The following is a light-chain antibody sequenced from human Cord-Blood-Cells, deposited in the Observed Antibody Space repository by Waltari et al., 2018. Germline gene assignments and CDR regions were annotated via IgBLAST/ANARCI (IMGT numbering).Light chain of an antibody. CDR3: CSYAGSSTYV. CDR1: SSDVGSYNL. Sequence: QSALTQPASVSGSPGQSITISCTGTSSDVGSYNLVPWYKQHPGKAPKLKIYEVSKRPSGVSNRFSGSKSGNTASLTISGLQAEDEADYYCCSYAGSSTYVFGTGTKVTVL. V-gene: IGLV2-23*02. J-gene: IGLJ1*01. CDR2: EVS.